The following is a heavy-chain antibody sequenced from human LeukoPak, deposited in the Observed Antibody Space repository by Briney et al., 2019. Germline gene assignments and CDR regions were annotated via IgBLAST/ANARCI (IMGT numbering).Heavy chain of an antibody. Sequence: TGGSLRLSCAASGFTFSSYSMNWVRQAPGKGLEWVSGINWNGGSTGYADSVKGRFTISRGNAKNSLYLQMNSLRAEDTALYYCARGDYYGSGSSGGDYWGQGTLVTVSS. CDR1: GFTFSSYS. CDR2: INWNGGST. J-gene: IGHJ4*02. D-gene: IGHD3-10*01. V-gene: IGHV3-20*04. CDR3: ARGDYYGSGSSGGDY.